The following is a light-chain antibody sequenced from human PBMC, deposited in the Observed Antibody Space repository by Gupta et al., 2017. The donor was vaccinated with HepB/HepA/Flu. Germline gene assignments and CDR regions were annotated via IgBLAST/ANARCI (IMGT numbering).Light chain of an antibody. CDR1: QSISSY. Sequence: DIQMTQSPSSLSASVGDRVTITCRASQSISSYLNWYQQKPGKAPKLLIYAASSFQSGVPSRFSGSGSGTDFTLTISSLQPEDFATYYCQRSDSTPRSFGQGTKLEIK. V-gene: IGKV1-39*01. J-gene: IGKJ2*04. CDR2: AAS. CDR3: QRSDSTPRS.